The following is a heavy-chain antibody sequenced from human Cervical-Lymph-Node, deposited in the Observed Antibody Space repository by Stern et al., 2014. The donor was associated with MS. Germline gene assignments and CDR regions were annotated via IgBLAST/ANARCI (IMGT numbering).Heavy chain of an antibody. CDR3: ARGSIQPFWEPFDY. CDR1: GYTFTSYA. D-gene: IGHD3-3*02. Sequence: VQLVESGAEVKKPGASVKVSCKASGYTFTSYATHWVRQAPGQRLEWMGWINAGNGNTKYSQKFQGRVTIIRDTSASTAYMELSSLRSEDTAVYYCARGSIQPFWEPFDYWGQGTLVTVSS. J-gene: IGHJ4*02. V-gene: IGHV1-3*01. CDR2: INAGNGNT.